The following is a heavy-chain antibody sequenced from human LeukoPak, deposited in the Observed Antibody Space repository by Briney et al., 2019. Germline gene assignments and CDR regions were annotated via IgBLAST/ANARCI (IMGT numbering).Heavy chain of an antibody. D-gene: IGHD7-27*01. CDR3: ARGFSNWGSVGWFDP. V-gene: IGHV4-61*01. J-gene: IGHJ5*02. Sequence: SETLSLTCTVSGGSISSSSYYWSWIRQPPGKGLEWIGYIYYSGSTNYNPSLKSRVTISVDTSKNQFSLKLSSVTAADTAVYYCARGFSNWGSVGWFDPWGQGTLVTVSS. CDR1: GGSISSSSYY. CDR2: IYYSGST.